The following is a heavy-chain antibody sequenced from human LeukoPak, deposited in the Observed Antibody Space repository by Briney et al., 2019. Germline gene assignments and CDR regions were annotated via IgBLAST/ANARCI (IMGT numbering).Heavy chain of an antibody. J-gene: IGHJ3*02. D-gene: IGHD4/OR15-4a*01. CDR1: GFSLSTTGMR. V-gene: IGHV2-70*01. CDR3: ARSMTMVTHDAFDI. CDR2: VDWYDDT. Sequence: SGPALVKPTQTLPLTPSFSGFSLSTTGMRVTWIRQPPGKALEWLAPVDWYDDTYYRTSLKTRLTISKDTSKIQVVLTMTNMDPVDTATYYCARSMTMVTHDAFDIWGQGTMVTVSS.